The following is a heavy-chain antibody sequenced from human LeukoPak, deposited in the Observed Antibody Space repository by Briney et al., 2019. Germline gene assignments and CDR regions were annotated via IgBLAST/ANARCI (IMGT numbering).Heavy chain of an antibody. V-gene: IGHV3-23*01. CDR2: ISGSGGGT. Sequence: GRTLGLSCAASGFTFSSYAMSWVRQAPGKGLKWVSAISGSGGGTYYADSVKGRFTISRDHSKNTLYLQMNSLRAEDTAVYYCAKRVDGSGSPFVGAFDIWGQGTMVTVSS. D-gene: IGHD3-10*01. J-gene: IGHJ3*02. CDR3: AKRVDGSGSPFVGAFDI. CDR1: GFTFSSYA.